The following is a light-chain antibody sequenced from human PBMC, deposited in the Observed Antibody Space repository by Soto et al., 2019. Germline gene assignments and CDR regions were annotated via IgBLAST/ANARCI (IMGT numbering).Light chain of an antibody. CDR3: QQLNSYPIN. CDR2: KAS. V-gene: IGKV1-5*03. CDR1: QTISSW. J-gene: IGKJ5*01. Sequence: DIQMTQSPSTLSGSVGDRVTITCRASQTISSWLAWYQQKPGKAPKLLIYKASTLKSGVPARFSGSGSGTEFTLTISSLQPEDFATYYCQQLNSYPINFGQGTRLEIK.